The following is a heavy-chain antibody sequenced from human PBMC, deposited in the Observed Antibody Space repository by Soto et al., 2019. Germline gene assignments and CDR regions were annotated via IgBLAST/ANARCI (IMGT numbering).Heavy chain of an antibody. CDR2: IGPESGAT. D-gene: IGHD5-12*01. V-gene: IGHV1-2*02. Sequence: ASLKVSCKASGYTFIGHYIHWVRQAPEQGPEWMGEIGPESGATRYAQKFQGRVTMTMDMSITTVYMELSNLRPDDTAVYYCGRGRSGQIVVFYWGQGTPVTASS. CDR1: GYTFIGHY. J-gene: IGHJ4*02. CDR3: GRGRSGQIVVFY.